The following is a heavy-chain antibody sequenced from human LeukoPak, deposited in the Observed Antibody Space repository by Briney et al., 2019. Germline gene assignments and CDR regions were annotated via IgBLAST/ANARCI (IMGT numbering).Heavy chain of an antibody. D-gene: IGHD6-13*01. J-gene: IGHJ6*03. CDR2: IIPIFGTA. V-gene: IGHV1-69*06. CDR3: ARRYSSSSPNYYYYYMDV. CDR1: GGTFSSYA. Sequence: GASVKVSCKASGGTFSSYAISWVRQAPGQGLEWMGGIIPIFGTANYAQKFQGRVTMTEDTSTDTAYMELSSLRSEDTAVYYCARRYSSSSPNYYYYYMDVWGKGTTVTVSS.